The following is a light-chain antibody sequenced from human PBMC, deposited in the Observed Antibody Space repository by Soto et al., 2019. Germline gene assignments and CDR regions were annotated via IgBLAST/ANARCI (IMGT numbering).Light chain of an antibody. CDR1: SSDVGGYNY. V-gene: IGLV2-8*01. J-gene: IGLJ1*01. Sequence: QSALPQPPSASGFPGQSVTISCTGTSSDVGGYNYVSWYQQHPGKAPKLMIYDVSKRPSGVPDRFSGSKSGNTASLTVSGLQAEDEADYYCSSYAGTHIVFGTGTKVTVL. CDR3: SSYAGTHIV. CDR2: DVS.